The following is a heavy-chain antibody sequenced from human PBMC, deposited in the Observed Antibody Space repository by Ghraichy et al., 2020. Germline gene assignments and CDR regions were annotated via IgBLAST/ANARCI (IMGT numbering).Heavy chain of an antibody. CDR3: AKYSGRGSARPEPFDY. Sequence: GGSLRLSCAASGFTFSDSSMSWVRQARGKGLEWVSAISDSGITTFYADSVKGRFTISRDNSKNTLYLQMSSLRGDDTAVYFCAKYSGRGSARPEPFDYWGQGILVTVSS. D-gene: IGHD1-14*01. J-gene: IGHJ4*02. V-gene: IGHV3-23*01. CDR1: GFTFSDSS. CDR2: ISDSGITT.